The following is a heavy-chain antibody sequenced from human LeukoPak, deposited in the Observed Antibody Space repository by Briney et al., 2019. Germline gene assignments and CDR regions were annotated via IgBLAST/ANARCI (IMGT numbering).Heavy chain of an antibody. CDR2: ISGSGGST. J-gene: IGHJ4*02. V-gene: IGHV3-23*01. D-gene: IGHD2-15*01. CDR1: GFTFSSYA. Sequence: GGSLRLSCAASGFTFSSYAMSWVRQAPGKGLEWVSAISGSGGSTYYADSVKGRFTISRDNSKNTLYLQMNSLRAEDTAVYYCARGGERYCSGGSCYDGFDYWGQGTLVTVSS. CDR3: ARGGERYCSGGSCYDGFDY.